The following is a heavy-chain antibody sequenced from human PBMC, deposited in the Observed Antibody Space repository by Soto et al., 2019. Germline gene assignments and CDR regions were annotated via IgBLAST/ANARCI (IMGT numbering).Heavy chain of an antibody. J-gene: IGHJ4*02. CDR1: GFAVSSKY. CDR3: VQTTGGPGFEC. Sequence: EVQLVESGGGLIQPGGSLRLSCAASGFAVSSKYMTWVRQAPGKGLEWVSVIYGGGTTYYADSVKGRFTISRDTSKNTLYLQMNSLRAEDTAVYYCVQTTGGPGFECWGQVPLVNVSS. V-gene: IGHV3-53*01. D-gene: IGHD1-1*01. CDR2: IYGGGTT.